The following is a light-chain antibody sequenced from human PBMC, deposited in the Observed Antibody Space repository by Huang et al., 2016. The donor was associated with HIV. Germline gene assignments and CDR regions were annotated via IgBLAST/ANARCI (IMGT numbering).Light chain of an antibody. Sequence: EILMSQSPVTLSVSPGERVTLSCRASQGVSNNVARYQKKRCQTPRLRIHGASTRATGLPGKFSGRGSGTEFTLTITSLQPEDSAVYYCQHYDNWPPWTFGPGTQVQIK. CDR2: GAS. J-gene: IGKJ1*01. V-gene: IGKV3D-15*01. CDR3: QHYDNWPPWT. CDR1: QGVSNN.